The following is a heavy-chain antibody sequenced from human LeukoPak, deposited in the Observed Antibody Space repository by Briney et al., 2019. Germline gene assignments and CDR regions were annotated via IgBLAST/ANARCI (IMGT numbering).Heavy chain of an antibody. J-gene: IGHJ6*03. CDR1: GYTFTGYY. CDR3: ARDYEDYYYYYYIDV. CDR2: INPKSGGT. V-gene: IGHV1-2*02. D-gene: IGHD5-12*01. Sequence: ASVKVSCKASGYTFTGYYMHWVRQAPGQGLEWMGWINPKSGGTNYAQKFQGRVTMTRDTSISTAYMELKSDDTTVYYCARDYEDYYYYYYIDVWGKGTTVTVSS.